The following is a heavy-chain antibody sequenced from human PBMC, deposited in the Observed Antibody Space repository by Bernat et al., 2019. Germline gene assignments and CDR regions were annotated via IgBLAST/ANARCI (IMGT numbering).Heavy chain of an antibody. V-gene: IGHV1-18*04. Sequence: QVQLVQSGAEVKKPGASVKVSCKASGYTFTSYGISWVRQAPGQGLEWMGWISAYNGNTNYAQKLQGRVTMTTDTSTSTAYMELRSLRSDDTAVYYCAKEATMVGGLTWGWFDPWGQGIPAIVSA. D-gene: IGHD3-10*01. CDR2: ISAYNGNT. J-gene: IGHJ5*02. CDR3: AKEATMVGGLTWGWFDP. CDR1: GYTFTSYG.